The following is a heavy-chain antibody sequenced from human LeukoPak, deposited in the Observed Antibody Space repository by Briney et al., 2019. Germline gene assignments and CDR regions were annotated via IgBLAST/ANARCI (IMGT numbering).Heavy chain of an antibody. J-gene: IGHJ6*02. CDR2: INTNTGNP. D-gene: IGHD3-9*01. Sequence: ASVKVSCKASGYTFTSYAMNWVRQAPGQGLEWMGWINTNTGNPTCAQGFTGRFVFSLDTSVSTAYLQICSLKAEDTAVYYCARDYDILTGYYTNYYYYGMDVWGQGTTVTVSS. V-gene: IGHV7-4-1*01. CDR3: ARDYDILTGYYTNYYYYGMDV. CDR1: GYTFTSYA.